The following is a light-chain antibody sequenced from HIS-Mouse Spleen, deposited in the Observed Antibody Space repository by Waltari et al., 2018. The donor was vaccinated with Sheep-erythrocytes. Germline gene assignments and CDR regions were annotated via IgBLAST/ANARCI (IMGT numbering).Light chain of an antibody. V-gene: IGLV2-11*01. CDR3: CSYAGSYTLV. J-gene: IGLJ2*01. CDR2: DVS. CDR1: SSDCGGYNY. Sequence: QSALTQPRSVSGSPGQSVPISCTGTSSDCGGYNYVSWYQQPPGKAPKLMIYDVSKRPSGVPDRFSGSKSGNTASLTISGLQAEDEADYYCCSYAGSYTLVFGGGTKLTVL.